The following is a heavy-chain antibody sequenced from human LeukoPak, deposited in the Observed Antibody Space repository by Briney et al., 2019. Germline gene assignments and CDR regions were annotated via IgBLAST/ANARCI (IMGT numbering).Heavy chain of an antibody. CDR2: IYSGGNT. V-gene: IGHV3-66*01. CDR3: ARGTGKDYFDY. CDR1: GFTVSTNY. Sequence: GGSLRLSCAASGFTVSTNYMTWVRQAPGKGLEWVSLIYSGGNTYYADSVKGRFTISRDNSKNTLYLQMNSLRAEDTAVYYCARGTGKDYFDYWGQGTLVTVSS. J-gene: IGHJ4*02. D-gene: IGHD3-10*01.